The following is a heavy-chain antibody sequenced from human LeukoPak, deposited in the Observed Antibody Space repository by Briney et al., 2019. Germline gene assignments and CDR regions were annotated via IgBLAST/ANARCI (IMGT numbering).Heavy chain of an antibody. V-gene: IGHV1-2*02. Sequence: GASVKVSCKASGYTFTNYEINWVRQATGQGLEWMGWINPNSGGTNYAQKFQGRVTMTRDTSISTAYMELSRLRSDDTAVYYCARSPPPYYYDSSGYYRPMPNYFDYWGQGTLVTVSS. CDR3: ARSPPPYYYDSSGYYRPMPNYFDY. D-gene: IGHD3-22*01. CDR1: GYTFTNYE. J-gene: IGHJ4*02. CDR2: INPNSGGT.